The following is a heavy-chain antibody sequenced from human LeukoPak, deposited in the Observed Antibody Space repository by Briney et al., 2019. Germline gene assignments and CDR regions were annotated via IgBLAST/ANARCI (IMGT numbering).Heavy chain of an antibody. CDR1: GGSFSGYY. D-gene: IGHD2-2*01. J-gene: IGHJ5*02. V-gene: IGHV4-34*01. CDR3: ARHIVVDGNWFDP. CDR2: INHSGST. Sequence: PSETLSLTCAVYGGSFSGYYWSWIRQPPGKGLEWIGEINHSGSTNYNPSLKSRVTISVDTSKNQFSLKLSSVTAADTAVYYCARHIVVDGNWFDPWGQGTLVTVSS.